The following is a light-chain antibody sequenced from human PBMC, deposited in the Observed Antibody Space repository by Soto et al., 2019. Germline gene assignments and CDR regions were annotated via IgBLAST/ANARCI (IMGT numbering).Light chain of an antibody. J-gene: IGLJ3*02. CDR1: SSDVGAYDL. CDR3: CAFAYSRVV. V-gene: IGLV2-23*01. Sequence: QSALTQPASVSGSPGQSITISCTGTSSDVGAYDLVSWYQHHPGKVPKLIIYEATKWRSGVSHRFSGSKSGSTASLTISGLQAEDEADYYCCAFAYSRVVFGGGTKLTVL. CDR2: EAT.